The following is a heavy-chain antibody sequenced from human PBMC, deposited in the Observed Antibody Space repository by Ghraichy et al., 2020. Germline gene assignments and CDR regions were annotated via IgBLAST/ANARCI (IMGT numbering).Heavy chain of an antibody. D-gene: IGHD6-13*01. CDR2: ISVYNGNT. CDR3: ARGLIAAAGSSVSPYNFDY. J-gene: IGHJ4*02. Sequence: ASVKVSCKASGYTLTSYGLSWVRQAPGQGLEWMGWISVYNGNTNYAQKLKGRVTMTTDISTSTAYMELRSLRSDDTAVYYCARGLIAAAGSSVSPYNFDYWGQGTLVTVSS. V-gene: IGHV1-18*04. CDR1: GYTLTSYG.